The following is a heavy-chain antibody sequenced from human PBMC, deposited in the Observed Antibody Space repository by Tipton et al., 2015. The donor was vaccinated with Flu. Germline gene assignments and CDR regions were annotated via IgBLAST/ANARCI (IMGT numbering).Heavy chain of an antibody. CDR1: GGSFSAYY. V-gene: IGHV4-34*01. CDR3: ASKVANWGVWEPLDY. J-gene: IGHJ4*01. Sequence: TLSLTCAVYGGSFSAYYWSWIRQPPGKGLEWVGEINHSGTTNYNPSLTSRVTVLADTSKKQFSLKLTSVTAADTAVYYCASKVANWGVWEPLDYWGHGTLVTVSS. CDR2: INHSGTT. D-gene: IGHD7-27*01.